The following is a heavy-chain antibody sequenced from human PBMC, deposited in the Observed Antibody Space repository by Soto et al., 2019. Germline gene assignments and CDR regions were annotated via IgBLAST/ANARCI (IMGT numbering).Heavy chain of an antibody. CDR2: ITATGGNT. Sequence: EVQLLESGGGLVQPGGSLRLSCAASGFTFSSYGMNWVRQAPGKGLEWVSSITATGGNTYYADSVKGRFTISRDNSKDTLSLQMNSLRAEDSAVYYCAGRYCTAGICYTNYYYYMDLWGKGTTVTVSS. CDR3: AGRYCTAGICYTNYYYYMDL. D-gene: IGHD2-8*02. J-gene: IGHJ6*03. CDR1: GFTFSSYG. V-gene: IGHV3-23*01.